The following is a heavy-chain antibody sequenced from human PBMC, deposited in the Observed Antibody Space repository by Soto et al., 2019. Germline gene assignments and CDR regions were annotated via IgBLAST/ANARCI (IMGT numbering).Heavy chain of an antibody. Sequence: EVQLVESGGDLVQPGGSLRLSCAASGFTFSDNYMAWVRQAPGKGLEWVSIIYSDHTTYYADSVRVRFTISRDNSKNTLYLQMNSLRVEDTALYYCARLTTATYWYLDLWGRGTLVTVSS. CDR3: ARLTTATYWYLDL. CDR2: IYSDHTT. CDR1: GFTFSDNY. V-gene: IGHV3-66*01. D-gene: IGHD4-17*01. J-gene: IGHJ2*01.